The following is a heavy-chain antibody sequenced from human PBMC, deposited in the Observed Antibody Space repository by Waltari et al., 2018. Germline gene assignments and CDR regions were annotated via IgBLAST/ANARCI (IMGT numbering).Heavy chain of an antibody. V-gene: IGHV4-38-2*01. CDR3: ARHSFLHIPQAFDI. CDR1: GYSISSGYY. CDR2: IYHSGSN. Sequence: QVQLQESGPGLVEPSETLSLTCAVSGYSISSGYYWVWIRQPPGKGLEWIGSIYHSGSNYYNPSLKSRVTISVDTSKNQFSLKLSSVTAADTAVYYCARHSFLHIPQAFDIWGQGIMVTVSS. D-gene: IGHD2-2*02. J-gene: IGHJ3*02.